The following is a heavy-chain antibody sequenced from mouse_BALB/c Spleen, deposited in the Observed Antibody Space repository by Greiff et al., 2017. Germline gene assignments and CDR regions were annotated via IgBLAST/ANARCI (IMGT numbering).Heavy chain of an antibody. CDR2: INSNGGST. CDR1: GFTFSSYY. D-gene: IGHD1-1*01. V-gene: IGHV5-6-2*01. Sequence: EVKLVESGGGLVKLGGSLKLSCAASGFTFSSYYMSWVRQTPEKRLELVAAINSNGGSTYYPDTVKGRFTISRDNAKNTLYLQMSSLKSEDTALYYCARQGYYGSSYDWYFDVWGAGTTVTVSS. CDR3: ARQGYYGSSYDWYFDV. J-gene: IGHJ1*01.